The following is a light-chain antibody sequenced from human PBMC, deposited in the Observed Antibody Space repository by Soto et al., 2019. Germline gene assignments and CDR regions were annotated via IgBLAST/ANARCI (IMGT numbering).Light chain of an antibody. J-gene: IGLJ3*02. CDR2: RNN. V-gene: IGLV1-47*01. CDR3: AAWDDSLSGWA. Sequence: QSVLTQPPSASGTPGQRVTISCSGSSSSIGSKYVYWYQQLPGTAPKLLIYRNNQRPSGVPDRFSGSKSGTSASLAISGLRSEDEADYYCAAWDDSLSGWAFGGGTQLTVL. CDR1: SSSIGSKY.